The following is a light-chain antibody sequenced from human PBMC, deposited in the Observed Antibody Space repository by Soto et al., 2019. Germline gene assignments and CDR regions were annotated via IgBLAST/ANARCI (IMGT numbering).Light chain of an antibody. J-gene: IGKJ2*01. Sequence: EIVLTQSPGTLSLSPGERATLSCRASQSVSSNYLAWYQHKPGQAPRLLIYGASSRATGIPDRFSGSGSGTDFTLTISRLEPEDFALYYCQQYGTSLYTFGQGTKEDIK. CDR2: GAS. V-gene: IGKV3-20*01. CDR3: QQYGTSLYT. CDR1: QSVSSNY.